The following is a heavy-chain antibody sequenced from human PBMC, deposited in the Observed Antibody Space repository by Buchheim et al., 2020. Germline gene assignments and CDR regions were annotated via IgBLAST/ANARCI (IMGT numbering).Heavy chain of an antibody. J-gene: IGHJ4*02. CDR1: AFSFRNYA. Sequence: QLQLVESGGGVVQPGGSLRLSCAASAFSFRNYAMHWVRQAPGKGLEWVAVMSYDGSDRFYADSVKGRFTISRENSKNTLYLQMNSLRVEDTAVYFCAKDHYGSGSSTPFDHWGQGTL. CDR3: AKDHYGSGSSTPFDH. V-gene: IGHV3-30*18. CDR2: MSYDGSDR. D-gene: IGHD3-10*01.